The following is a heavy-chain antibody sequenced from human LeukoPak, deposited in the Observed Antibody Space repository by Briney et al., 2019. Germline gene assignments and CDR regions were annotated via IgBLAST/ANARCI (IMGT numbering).Heavy chain of an antibody. CDR2: INPNSGVT. D-gene: IGHD3-3*01. J-gene: IGHJ3*02. Sequence: ASVNVSCKASGYTFNGYYIHWVRQAPGQGLEWMGWINPNSGVTKYSQQFQGRVTMTWDTSVSTAYVELSRLTSDDTAMYYCARFGVVTNDAFDIWGQGTMVTISS. V-gene: IGHV1-2*02. CDR3: ARFGVVTNDAFDI. CDR1: GYTFNGYY.